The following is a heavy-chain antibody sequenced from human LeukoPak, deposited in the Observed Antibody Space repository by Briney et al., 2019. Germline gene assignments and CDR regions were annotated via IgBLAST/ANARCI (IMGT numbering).Heavy chain of an antibody. CDR2: ISSSGSTI. J-gene: IGHJ6*04. V-gene: IGHV3-48*03. CDR1: GFTFSSFE. Sequence: PGGSLRLSCAASGFTFSSFEMNWVRQAQGKGLEWVSYISSSGSTIYHTDSVRGRFIISRDNAKNSLYLQMNSLRAEDTAIYYCARWLDVWGNGTTVTVSS. CDR3: ARWLDV.